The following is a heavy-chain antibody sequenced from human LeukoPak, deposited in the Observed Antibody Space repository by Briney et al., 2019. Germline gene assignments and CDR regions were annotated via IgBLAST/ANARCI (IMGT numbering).Heavy chain of an antibody. CDR2: ISWNSGSI. CDR1: GFTFDDYA. V-gene: IGHV3-9*01. CDR3: ARAWATGNFDY. D-gene: IGHD3-9*01. Sequence: GRSLRLSCAASGFTFDDYAMHWVRQAPGKGLEWVSGISWNSGSIGYADSVKGRFAISRVNAKNSLYLQMNSLRAEDTALYYCARAWATGNFDYWGQGTLVTVSS. J-gene: IGHJ4*02.